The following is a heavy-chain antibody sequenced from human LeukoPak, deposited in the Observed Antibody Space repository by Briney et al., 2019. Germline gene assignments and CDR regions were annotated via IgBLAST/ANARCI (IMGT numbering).Heavy chain of an antibody. Sequence: SETLSLTCTVSGGSISSYYWSWIRQPPGKGLEWIGEINHSGSTNYNPSLKSRVTISVDTSKNQFSLKLSSVTAADTAVYYCARVQLWGYYYYYMDVWGKGTTVTVSS. J-gene: IGHJ6*03. V-gene: IGHV4-34*01. CDR2: INHSGST. CDR1: GGSISSYY. D-gene: IGHD5-18*01. CDR3: ARVQLWGYYYYYMDV.